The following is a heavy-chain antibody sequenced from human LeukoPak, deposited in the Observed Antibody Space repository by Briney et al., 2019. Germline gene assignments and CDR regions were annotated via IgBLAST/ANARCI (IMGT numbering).Heavy chain of an antibody. V-gene: IGHV3-48*01. CDR1: GFTFSSYH. CDR2: IHSTSSTI. D-gene: IGHD2-15*01. CDR3: ARVVQDVTGADF. J-gene: IGHJ4*02. Sequence: PGGSLRLSCAASGFTFSSYHMNWVPQAPGKGLEWISYIHSTSSTIHYADAVKGRFTISRDNAKNSLYLQMNSLRAEDTAVYYCARVVQDVTGADFWGQGTLVTVSS.